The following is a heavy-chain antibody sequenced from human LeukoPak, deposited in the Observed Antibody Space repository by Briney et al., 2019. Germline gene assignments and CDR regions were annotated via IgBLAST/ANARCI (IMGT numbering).Heavy chain of an antibody. J-gene: IGHJ4*02. D-gene: IGHD3-10*01. CDR2: INTNTGNP. Sequence: ASVKVSCKASGGTFSSYAISWVRQAPGQGLEWMGWINTNTGNPTYAQGFTGRFVFSLDTSVSTAYLQISSLKAEDTAVYYCARGVLWFGESYYFDYWGQGTLVTVSS. CDR1: GGTFSSYA. V-gene: IGHV7-4-1*02. CDR3: ARGVLWFGESYYFDY.